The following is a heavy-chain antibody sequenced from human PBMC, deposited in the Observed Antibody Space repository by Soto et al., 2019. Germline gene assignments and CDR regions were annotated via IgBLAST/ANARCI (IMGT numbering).Heavy chain of an antibody. CDR2: IYRTGST. Sequence: SETLSLTCAVSGGSFTSNNWWTWVRQPPGQGLEWIGEIYRTGSTNYNPSLKGRVTISLDKSENQFSLKVTSLTAADTAVYYCASRDPGTSVDYWGQGTLVTVSS. J-gene: IGHJ4*02. CDR1: GGSFTSNNW. D-gene: IGHD1-7*01. V-gene: IGHV4-4*02. CDR3: ASRDPGTSVDY.